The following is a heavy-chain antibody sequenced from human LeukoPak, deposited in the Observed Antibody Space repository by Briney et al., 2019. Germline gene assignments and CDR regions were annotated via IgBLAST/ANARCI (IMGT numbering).Heavy chain of an antibody. J-gene: IGHJ3*01. D-gene: IGHD3-3*01. CDR2: IKPDGSEK. Sequence: PGGSLRLSCAASGFTFSNYWMSWVRQAPGKGLEWVANIKPDGSEKYYVDSVEGRFSISRDNVRNALYLQMNSLRVGDTALYYCARGDFWSGDYTDAFDVWGQGTMVTVSS. CDR1: GFTFSNYW. CDR3: ARGDFWSGDYTDAFDV. V-gene: IGHV3-7*04.